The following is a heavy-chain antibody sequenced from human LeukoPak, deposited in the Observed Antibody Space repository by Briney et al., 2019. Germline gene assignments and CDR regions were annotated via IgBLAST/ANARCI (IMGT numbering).Heavy chain of an antibody. CDR1: GGSISSYY. D-gene: IGHD3-22*01. CDR2: IYYSGST. V-gene: IGHV4-59*01. Sequence: PSETLSLTCTVSGGSISSYYWSWIRQPPGKGLEWIGYIYYSGSTIYNPSLKSRVTISVDTSKNQFSLKLSSVTAADTAVYYCARAYYYDSSGYYLPPSYYFDYWGQGTLVTVSS. CDR3: ARAYYYDSSGYYLPPSYYFDY. J-gene: IGHJ4*02.